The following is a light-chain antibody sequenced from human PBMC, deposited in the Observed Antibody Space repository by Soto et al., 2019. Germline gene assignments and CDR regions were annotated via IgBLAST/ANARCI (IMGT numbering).Light chain of an antibody. CDR3: QSFDSSLRVYV. V-gene: IGLV1-40*01. CDR1: SSNFGAGYE. Sequence: QSVLTQPPSVSGAPGQRVTISCTGSSSNFGAGYEVHWYKQVPGAATTLVIFNNLNRPSGVPERFSGSKSGTSASLVISGLQAEDEADYYCQSFDSSLRVYVFGSGTKVTVL. J-gene: IGLJ1*01. CDR2: NNL.